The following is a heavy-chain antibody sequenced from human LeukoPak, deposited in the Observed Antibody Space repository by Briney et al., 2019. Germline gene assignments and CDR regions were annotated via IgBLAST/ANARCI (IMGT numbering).Heavy chain of an antibody. D-gene: IGHD7-27*01. CDR2: IRSRPSTI. Sequence: GGSPRPSCAASGFTFTSYSMNWVRQAPGKGLEWVSYIRSRPSTIYYADSVKGRFTISRDDAKNSLYLQMNSLRAEDTAIYYCVRDHHWGFDSWGQGTQVTVSS. CDR1: GFTFTSYS. J-gene: IGHJ4*02. CDR3: VRDHHWGFDS. V-gene: IGHV3-48*01.